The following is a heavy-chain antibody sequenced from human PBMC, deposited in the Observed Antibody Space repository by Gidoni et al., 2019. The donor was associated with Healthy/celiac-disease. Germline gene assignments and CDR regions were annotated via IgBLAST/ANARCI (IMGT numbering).Heavy chain of an antibody. J-gene: IGHJ4*02. D-gene: IGHD3-16*02. Sequence: QVQLVQSRAEVKKPGASVKVSCKASGYTFPSYGISWVRQAPGQGLEWMGWISAYKGNTNYAQKRQGRGTMTTDTATRTAYREWRSRRSDDTAVYYCVAFGLGELSFWDYWGQGTRVTVSS. V-gene: IGHV1-18*04. CDR3: VAFGLGELSFWDY. CDR2: ISAYKGNT. CDR1: GYTFPSYG.